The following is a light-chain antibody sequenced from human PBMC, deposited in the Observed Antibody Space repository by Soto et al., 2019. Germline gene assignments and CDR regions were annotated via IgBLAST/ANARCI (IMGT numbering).Light chain of an antibody. CDR2: AAS. Sequence: DIQMTQSPSSLSASVGDRVTITCRASQSISSYLNWYQQKPGKAPKLLIYAASSLQSGVPSRFSGSGSGTDFTLNISSLQPEDFATYYFQQSYSTPVYTFGQGTKLEIK. J-gene: IGKJ2*01. CDR1: QSISSY. CDR3: QQSYSTPVYT. V-gene: IGKV1-39*01.